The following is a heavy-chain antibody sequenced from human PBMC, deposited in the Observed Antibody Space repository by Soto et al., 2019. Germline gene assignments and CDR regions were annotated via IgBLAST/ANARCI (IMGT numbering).Heavy chain of an antibody. CDR1: GGSISSGDYF. D-gene: IGHD2-2*01. J-gene: IGHJ4*02. V-gene: IGHV4-30-4*01. CDR3: ARRMPIDSYPFDY. Sequence: QVQLQESGPGLVKSSQTLSLICTVSGGSISSGDYFWSWIRQPPGKGLVWIGYIYSTGSTYYNPSLKSRVTISVDTSKNQFSLKLNSVTAADTAVYYCARRMPIDSYPFDYWGQGSLVTVSS. CDR2: IYSTGST.